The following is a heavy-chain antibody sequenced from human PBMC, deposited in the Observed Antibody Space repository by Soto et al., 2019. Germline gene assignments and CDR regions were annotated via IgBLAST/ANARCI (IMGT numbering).Heavy chain of an antibody. CDR1: GFTVSSYS. CDR3: TTDSYITIITVLFDY. Sequence: GGSLRLSCAACGFTVSSYSMNWVRQAPGKGLEWVSSISSSSSYIYYADSVKGRFTISRDNAKNSLYLEMNSLKTEDTGVYYCTTDSYITIITVLFDYWGHGTLVTVSS. V-gene: IGHV3-21*03. J-gene: IGHJ4*01. CDR2: ISSSSSYI. D-gene: IGHD3-22*01.